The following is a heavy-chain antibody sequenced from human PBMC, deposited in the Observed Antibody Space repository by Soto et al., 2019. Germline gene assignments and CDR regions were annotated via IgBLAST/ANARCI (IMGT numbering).Heavy chain of an antibody. CDR2: INPNSGGT. Sequence: QVQLVQSGAEVKKPGASVKVSCKASGYTFTGYYMHWVRQAPGQGLEWMGWINPNSGGTNYAQKLQGRVTMTRDTSISTAYMELSRLRSDDTAVYYCARVVGVGGSERLGMDVWGQGTTVTVSS. CDR1: GYTFTGYY. D-gene: IGHD1-26*01. CDR3: ARVVGVGGSERLGMDV. J-gene: IGHJ6*02. V-gene: IGHV1-2*02.